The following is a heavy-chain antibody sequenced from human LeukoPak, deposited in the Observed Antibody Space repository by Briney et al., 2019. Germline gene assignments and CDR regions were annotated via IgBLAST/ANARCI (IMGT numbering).Heavy chain of an antibody. J-gene: IGHJ5*02. V-gene: IGHV4-4*09. D-gene: IGHD1-26*01. CDR2: IFSSDIT. CDR3: ARSDGIVGEEAWFDP. Sequence: SETLSLTCSVSGGSISTFHWHWIRQPPGKGLEWVGYIFSSDITNYNPSLRSRVTISVDTSKNRFSLKLRSVTAAATAVYFCARSDGIVGEEAWFDPWGQGTLVTVSS. CDR1: GGSISTFH.